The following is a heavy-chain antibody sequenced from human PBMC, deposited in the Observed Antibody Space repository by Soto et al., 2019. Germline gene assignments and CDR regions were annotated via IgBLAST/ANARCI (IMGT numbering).Heavy chain of an antibody. CDR3: ARGAEVPSWLRHYYYYGMDV. J-gene: IGHJ6*02. Sequence: ASVKVSRKASGYTFTSCYMHWVRQAPGQGLEWMGIINPSGGSTSYAQKFQGRVTMTRDTSTSTVYMELSSLRSEDTAVYYCARGAEVPSWLRHYYYYGMDVWGQGTTVTVSS. V-gene: IGHV1-46*01. CDR1: GYTFTSCY. CDR2: INPSGGST. D-gene: IGHD5-12*01.